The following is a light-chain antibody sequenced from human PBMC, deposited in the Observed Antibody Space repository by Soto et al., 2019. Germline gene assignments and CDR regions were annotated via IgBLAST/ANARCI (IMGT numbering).Light chain of an antibody. CDR3: QKYNSYPWK. Sequence: EIQMTQSPSTLSGSVGDIVTITCRASQTISSWLAWYQQKPGKAPKLLIYKASTLKSGVPSRFSGSGSRTEFSLTISSLQPDDFTTFYCQKYNSYPWKFGQGTKVDI. CDR1: QTISSW. CDR2: KAS. J-gene: IGKJ1*01. V-gene: IGKV1-5*03.